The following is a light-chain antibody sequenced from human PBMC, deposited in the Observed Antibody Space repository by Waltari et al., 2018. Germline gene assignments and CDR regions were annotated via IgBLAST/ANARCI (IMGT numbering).Light chain of an antibody. V-gene: IGLV2-14*01. Sequence: QSALTQPASVSGSPGQSITISCPGTNGDIGNYNYVSWYQQHPGKAPKLIIYEVNNRPSGVSNRFSGSKSCNTASLTISGLQAEDEADYYCCSFTRASTWVFGGGTKLTVL. J-gene: IGLJ3*02. CDR2: EVN. CDR1: NGDIGNYNY. CDR3: CSFTRASTWV.